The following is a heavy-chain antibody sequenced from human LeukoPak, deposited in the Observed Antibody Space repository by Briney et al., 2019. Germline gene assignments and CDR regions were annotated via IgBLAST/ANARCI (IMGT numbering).Heavy chain of an antibody. Sequence: GASVKVSCKASGYTFTSYYMHWVRQAPGQGLEWMGWINPNSGGTNYAQKFQGRVTMTRDTSISTAYMELSRLRSDDTAVYYCARTDYGIPLYYFDYWGQGTLVTVSS. V-gene: IGHV1-2*02. CDR2: INPNSGGT. J-gene: IGHJ4*02. CDR3: ARTDYGIPLYYFDY. D-gene: IGHD4/OR15-4a*01. CDR1: GYTFTSYY.